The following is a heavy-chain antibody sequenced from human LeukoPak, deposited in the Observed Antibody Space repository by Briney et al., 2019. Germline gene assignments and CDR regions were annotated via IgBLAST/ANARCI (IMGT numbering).Heavy chain of an antibody. Sequence: GGSLRLSCAVSGFTFSDYCMTWVRQTPGKGLEWVANIRQDGRDETYVNSVKGRFTISRDNAKSLLFLQMNSLRAEDTAVYYGASSDYFGSGRGGFSPSDYWGQGTLVTVSS. CDR2: IRQDGRDE. D-gene: IGHD3-10*01. V-gene: IGHV3-7*01. CDR3: ASSDYFGSGRGGFSPSDY. CDR1: GFTFSDYC. J-gene: IGHJ4*02.